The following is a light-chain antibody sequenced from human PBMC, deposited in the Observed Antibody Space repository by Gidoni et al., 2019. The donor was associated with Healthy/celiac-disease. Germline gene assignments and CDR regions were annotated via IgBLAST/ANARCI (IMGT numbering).Light chain of an antibody. CDR2: GAS. Sequence: ELVMTQSPATLSVSPGERATLSCRASQSVSSNLAWYQQKPGQAPRLLIYGASTRDTGIPARFSGSGSGTEFTLTISSLQSEDFAVYYCQQYNNWPTWTFGKGTKVEIK. J-gene: IGKJ1*01. V-gene: IGKV3-15*01. CDR1: QSVSSN. CDR3: QQYNNWPTWT.